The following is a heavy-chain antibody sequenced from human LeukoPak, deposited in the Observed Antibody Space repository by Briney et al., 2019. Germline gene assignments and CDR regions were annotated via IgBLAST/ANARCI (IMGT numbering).Heavy chain of an antibody. CDR1: GITLSNSA. CDR2: ISRSGDTT. J-gene: IGHJ4*02. CDR3: AKELRPNDY. V-gene: IGHV3-23*01. D-gene: IGHD2-15*01. Sequence: GGSLRLSCAASGITLSNSAMSWVRQAPGKGLEWVSAISRSGDTTFYADSVKGRFTISRDSSIDTLFLQMNSLRAEDTAVYFCAKELRPNDYWGQGTLVTVSS.